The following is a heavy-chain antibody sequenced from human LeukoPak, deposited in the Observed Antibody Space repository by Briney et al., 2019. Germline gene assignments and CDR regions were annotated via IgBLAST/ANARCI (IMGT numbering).Heavy chain of an antibody. D-gene: IGHD3-10*01. CDR3: ARSSMFRGVTVDY. V-gene: IGHV4-59*08. CDR1: GGSISRYY. Sequence: SETLSLTCTVSGGSISRYYWSWIRQPPGKGLEWIGYIYYSGTTYYNPSLKSRVTISVDTSKSQFSLKLSSVTAADTAVYYCARSSMFRGVTVDYWGQGTLVTVSS. CDR2: IYYSGTT. J-gene: IGHJ4*02.